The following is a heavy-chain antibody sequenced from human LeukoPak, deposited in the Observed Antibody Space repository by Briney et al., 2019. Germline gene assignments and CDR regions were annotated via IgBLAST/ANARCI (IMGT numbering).Heavy chain of an antibody. D-gene: IGHD3-3*01. CDR1: GGSISSYY. V-gene: IGHV4-59*08. CDR2: IYYSGST. J-gene: IGHJ3*02. CDR3: ARSAPPYYDFWSGYYKRTPFDI. Sequence: PSETLSLTCTVSGGSISSYYWSWIRQPPGKGLEWIGYIYYSGSTNYNPSLKSRVTISVDTSKNQLSLKLSSVTAADTAVYYCARSAPPYYDFWSGYYKRTPFDIWGQGTMVTVSS.